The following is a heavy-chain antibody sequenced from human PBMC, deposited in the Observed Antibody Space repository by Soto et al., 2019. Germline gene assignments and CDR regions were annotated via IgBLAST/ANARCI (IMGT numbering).Heavy chain of an antibody. J-gene: IGHJ4*02. V-gene: IGHV3-66*01. Sequence: EVQLVESGGGLVQPGGSLRLSCAASGFTVSSNYMSWVRQAPGKGLEWVSVIYSGGSTYYTDSVKGRFTISRDNSKNTLYLQMNSLRAEDTAVYYCAVGRLGVPRFVWGQGTLVTVSS. CDR1: GFTVSSNY. CDR2: IYSGGST. D-gene: IGHD3-3*01. CDR3: AVGRLGVPRFV.